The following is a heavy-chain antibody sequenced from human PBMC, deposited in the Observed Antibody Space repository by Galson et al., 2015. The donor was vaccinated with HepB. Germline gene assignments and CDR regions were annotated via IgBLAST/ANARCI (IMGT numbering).Heavy chain of an antibody. D-gene: IGHD1-26*01. CDR1: GYSISSGYY. V-gene: IGHV4-38-2*01. J-gene: IGHJ6*03. CDR3: ARNFREPLRRNYYYYYYMDV. Sequence: ETLSLTCAVSGYSISSGYYWGWIRQPPGKGLEWIGSIYHSGSTYYNPSLKSRVTISVDTSKNQFSLKLSSVTAADTAVYYCARNFREPLRRNYYYYYYMDVWGKGTTVTVSS. CDR2: IYHSGST.